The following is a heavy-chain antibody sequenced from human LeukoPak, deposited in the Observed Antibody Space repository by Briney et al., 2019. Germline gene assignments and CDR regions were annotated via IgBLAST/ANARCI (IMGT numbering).Heavy chain of an antibody. D-gene: IGHD6-13*01. J-gene: IGHJ4*02. CDR1: GFTFSTYS. Sequence: GGSLRLSCAASGFTFSTYSMNWVRQAPGKGLEWVSSISSSSSYIYYADSVKGRFTISRDNAKNSLYLQMNSLRAEDTAVYYCARDIDSSSWFDYWGQGTLVTVYS. CDR2: ISSSSSYI. V-gene: IGHV3-21*01. CDR3: ARDIDSSSWFDY.